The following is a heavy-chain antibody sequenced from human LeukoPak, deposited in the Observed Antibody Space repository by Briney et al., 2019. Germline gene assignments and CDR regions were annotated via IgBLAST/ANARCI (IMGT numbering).Heavy chain of an antibody. CDR2: ISGSGGST. V-gene: IGHV3-23*01. Sequence: GGSLRLSCAASGFTFSSYAMSWVRQAPGKGLEWVSAISGSGGSTYYADSVKGRFTISGDNSKNTLYLQMNSLRAEDTAVYYCAKDTRGLRFLEWLFIDYWGQGILVTVSS. CDR3: AKDTRGLRFLEWLFIDY. D-gene: IGHD3-3*01. J-gene: IGHJ4*02. CDR1: GFTFSSYA.